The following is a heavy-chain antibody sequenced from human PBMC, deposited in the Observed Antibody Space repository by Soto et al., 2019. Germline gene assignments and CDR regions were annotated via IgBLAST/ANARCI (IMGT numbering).Heavy chain of an antibody. CDR3: AKGGRSYDILTGYYLFDY. CDR2: ISGSGGST. V-gene: IGHV3-23*01. J-gene: IGHJ4*02. CDR1: GFTFSSYA. D-gene: IGHD3-9*01. Sequence: LRLSCAASGFTFSSYAMSWVRQAPGKGLEWVSAISGSGGSTYYADSVKGRFTISRDNSKNTLYLQMNSLRAGDTAVYYCAKGGRSYDILTGYYLFDYWGQGTLVTVSS.